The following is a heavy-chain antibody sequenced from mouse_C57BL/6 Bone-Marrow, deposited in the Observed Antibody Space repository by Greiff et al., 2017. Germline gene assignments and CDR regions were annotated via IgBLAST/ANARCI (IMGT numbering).Heavy chain of an antibody. V-gene: IGHV1-55*01. CDR2: IYPGSGST. J-gene: IGHJ4*01. CDR3: ARSDLGFYAMDY. CDR1: GYTFTSYW. Sequence: VQLQQPGAELVKPGASVKMSCKASGYTFTSYWITWVKQRPGQGLEWIGDIYPGSGSTNYNEKFKSKATLTVDTSSSTAYTQLSSLTSEDSAVYYCARSDLGFYAMDYWGQGTSVTVSS.